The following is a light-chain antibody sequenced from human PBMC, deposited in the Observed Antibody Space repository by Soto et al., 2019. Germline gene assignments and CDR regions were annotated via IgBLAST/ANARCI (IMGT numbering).Light chain of an antibody. CDR2: ATS. Sequence: DLQMTQSPSSLSASVGDRVAISCRASQDIGNSLAWFQKKPGKAPESLIYATSTLLGGVPSKFSGSGSGTDFTLTISSLQPEDFATYYCQQYKSYPWTFGQGTTVEVK. V-gene: IGKV1-16*02. CDR1: QDIGNS. CDR3: QQYKSYPWT. J-gene: IGKJ1*01.